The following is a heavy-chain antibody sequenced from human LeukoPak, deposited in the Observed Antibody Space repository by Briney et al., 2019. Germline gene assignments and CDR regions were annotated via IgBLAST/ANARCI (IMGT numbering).Heavy chain of an antibody. CDR3: AREDTAMVTSGNWFDP. D-gene: IGHD5-18*01. J-gene: IGHJ5*02. CDR2: INPSSGGT. V-gene: IGHV1-2*06. CDR1: GYTFTGYY. Sequence: ASVKVSCKASGYTFTGYYMHWVRQAPGQGLEWMGRINPSSGGTNYAQKFQGRVTMTRDTSISTAYMELSRLRSDDTAVYYCAREDTAMVTSGNWFDPWGQGTLVTVSS.